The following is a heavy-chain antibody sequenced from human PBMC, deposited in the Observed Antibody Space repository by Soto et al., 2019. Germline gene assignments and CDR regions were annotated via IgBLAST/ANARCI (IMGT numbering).Heavy chain of an antibody. CDR2: IWNDGSNK. J-gene: IGHJ4*02. CDR3: ARIDTWALNFDY. V-gene: IGHV3-33*01. D-gene: IGHD2-8*01. Sequence: PGGSLSLSCSASGFTFSSKHMHWVRQAPGKGLEWVALIWNDGSNKFYADSVKGRFTISRDNSKNTLYLQMDSLRAEDTAVYYCARIDTWALNFDYWGQGTLVTVSS. CDR1: GFTFSSKH.